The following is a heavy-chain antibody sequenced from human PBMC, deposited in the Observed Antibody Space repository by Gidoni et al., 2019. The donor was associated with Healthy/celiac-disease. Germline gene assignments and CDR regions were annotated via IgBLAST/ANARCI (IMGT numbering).Heavy chain of an antibody. V-gene: IGHV3-9*01. CDR1: GFTFVDYA. Sequence: EVQLVESGGGLVQPGRSLRLSCAASGFTFVDYAMHWVRQAPGKGLEWGSGISWNSGSIGYADSVKGRFTISRDNAKNALYLQMNSLRAEDTALYYCAKDIDGIFDYWGQGTLVTVSS. CDR2: ISWNSGSI. D-gene: IGHD2-21*01. J-gene: IGHJ4*02. CDR3: AKDIDGIFDY.